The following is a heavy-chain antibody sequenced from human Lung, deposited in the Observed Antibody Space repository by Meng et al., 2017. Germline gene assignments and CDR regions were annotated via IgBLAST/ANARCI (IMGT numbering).Heavy chain of an antibody. V-gene: IGHV3-33*01. CDR3: ARDLKRSYDYVWESYRGYPFDY. CDR2: IWYDGSNN. CDR1: GFTFRSYG. Sequence: GESPKIPCAAPGFTFRSYGMHRVRQAPGKGLGGGAVIWYDGSNNYYAESVKGRFTNSRDNSKNTPFLQMNSLRAEDTAVYYCARDLKRSYDYVWESYRGYPFDYWGQGTLVTVSS. J-gene: IGHJ4*02. D-gene: IGHD3-16*01.